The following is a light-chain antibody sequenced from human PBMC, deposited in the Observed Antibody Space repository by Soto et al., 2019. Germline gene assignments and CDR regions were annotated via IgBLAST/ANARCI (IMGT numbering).Light chain of an antibody. CDR2: DAS. CDR1: QSISYY. Sequence: DIQMTHSLSTLSASVRDRVIITSCASQSISYYLAWYQQKPGKAPKLLIYDASNLESGVPSTFSGSGSGTEFTLTISSLQPDDFATYYCQQYYTYWHMFGQGTKVDIK. J-gene: IGKJ1*01. V-gene: IGKV1-5*01. CDR3: QQYYTYWHM.